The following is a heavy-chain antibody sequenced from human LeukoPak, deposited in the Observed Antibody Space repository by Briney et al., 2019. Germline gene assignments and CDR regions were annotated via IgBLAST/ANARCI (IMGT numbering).Heavy chain of an antibody. CDR1: GGSFRGYY. CDR3: ARGYHIAAAGTTRGRFYYYYYYMDV. CDR2: INHSGST. V-gene: IGHV4-34*01. D-gene: IGHD6-13*01. Sequence: SETLSLTCAVYGGSFRGYYWSWIRQPPGKGLEWIGEINHSGSTNYNPSLKSRVTISVDTSKNQFSLKLSSVTAADTAVYYCARGYHIAAAGTTRGRFYYYYYYMDVWGKGTTVTVSS. J-gene: IGHJ6*03.